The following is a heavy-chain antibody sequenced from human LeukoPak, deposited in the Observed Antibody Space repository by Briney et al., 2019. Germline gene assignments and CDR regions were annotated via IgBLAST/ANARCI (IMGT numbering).Heavy chain of an antibody. V-gene: IGHV4-34*01. D-gene: IGHD3-10*01. CDR2: INHSGST. J-gene: IGHJ5*02. CDR1: GGSFSGYY. Sequence: SETLSLTCAVYGGSFSGYYWSWIRQPPGKGLEWIGEINHSGSTNYNPSLKSRVTISVDTSKNQFSLKLSSVTAADTAVYYCARVGSCYRNKAKPRDLKKEIITMVRGVKTPPTCWFDPWGQGTLVTVSS. CDR3: ARVGSCYRNKAKPRDLKKEIITMVRGVKTPPTCWFDP.